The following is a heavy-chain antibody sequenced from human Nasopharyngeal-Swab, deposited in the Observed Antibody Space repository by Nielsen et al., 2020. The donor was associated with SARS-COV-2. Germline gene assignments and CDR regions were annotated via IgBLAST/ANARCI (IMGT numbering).Heavy chain of an antibody. CDR1: GFTLSSFW. CDR3: ARLSGSSWDFDL. CDR2: IKQDGSEK. J-gene: IGHJ2*01. V-gene: IGHV3-7*01. D-gene: IGHD6-13*01. Sequence: GGSLRLSCAASGFTLSSFWMTWVRQAPGKELEWVANIKQDGSEKYYVDSVKGRFTISRDNAKNSLYLQMNSLRAEDTAAYYCARLSGSSWDFDLWGRGTLVTVSS.